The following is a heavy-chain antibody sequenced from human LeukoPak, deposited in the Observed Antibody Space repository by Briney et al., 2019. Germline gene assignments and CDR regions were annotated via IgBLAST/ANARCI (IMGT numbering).Heavy chain of an antibody. J-gene: IGHJ4*02. V-gene: IGHV3-23*01. CDR3: VKGFVHPTYYFDY. CDR2: ITGSGHRT. CDR1: GFTFTNYA. Sequence: GGCLRLSCAASGFTFTNYAMMWVRQAPGKRLEWLSSITGSGHRTYYADSVRCRFTISRDNSENTLYLQLNSLRAEDTAVYFCVKGFVHPTYYFDYWGQGALVTASS. D-gene: IGHD3-10*01.